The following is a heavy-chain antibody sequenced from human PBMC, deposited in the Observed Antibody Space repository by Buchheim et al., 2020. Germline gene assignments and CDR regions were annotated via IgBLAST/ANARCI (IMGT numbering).Heavy chain of an antibody. V-gene: IGHV3-33*01. CDR2: IWYDGSNK. CDR1: GFTFSSYG. CDR3: ARDRAGSGSYYPHY. Sequence: QVQLVESGGGVVQPGRSLRLSCAASGFTFSSYGMHWVRQAPGKGLEWVAVIWYDGSNKYYADSVKGRFNISIDNSKNTLYLQMNSLRAEDTAVYYCARDRAGSGSYYPHYWGQGTL. J-gene: IGHJ4*02. D-gene: IGHD3-10*01.